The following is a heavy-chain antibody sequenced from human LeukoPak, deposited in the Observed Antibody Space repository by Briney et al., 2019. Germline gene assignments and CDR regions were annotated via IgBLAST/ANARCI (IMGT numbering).Heavy chain of an antibody. CDR2: INPNSGGT. CDR3: ARVSIVVVPAAWFDP. Sequence: ASLKVSCKASGYTFTGYYMHWVRQAPGQALEWMGWINPNSGGTNYAQKFQGRVTMTRDTSISTAYMELSRLRSDDTAVYYCARVSIVVVPAAWFDPWGQGTLVTVSS. D-gene: IGHD2-2*01. J-gene: IGHJ5*02. V-gene: IGHV1-2*02. CDR1: GYTFTGYY.